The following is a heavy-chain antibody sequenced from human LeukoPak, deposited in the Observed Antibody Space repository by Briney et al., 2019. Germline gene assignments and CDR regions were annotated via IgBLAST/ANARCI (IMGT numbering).Heavy chain of an antibody. CDR1: GFTVSSNY. D-gene: IGHD6-13*01. V-gene: IGHV3-66*01. J-gene: IGHJ6*03. CDR3: ARVWQQLVRIYYYYYMDV. Sequence: PGGSLRLSCAASGFTVSSNYMSWVRQAPGKGLEWGSVIYSGGSTYYADSVKGRFTISRDNSKNTLYLQMNSLRAEDTAVYYCARVWQQLVRIYYYYYMDVWGKGTTVTISS. CDR2: IYSGGST.